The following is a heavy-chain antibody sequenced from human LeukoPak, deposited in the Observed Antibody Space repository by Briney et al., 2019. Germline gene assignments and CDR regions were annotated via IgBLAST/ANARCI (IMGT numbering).Heavy chain of an antibody. CDR2: INHSGST. D-gene: IGHD2-2*02. CDR3: ARWVVPAAIDY. J-gene: IGHJ4*02. Sequence: SETLSLTCAVYGGSFSGYYWSWIRQPPGKGQEWIGEINHSGSTNYNPSLKSRVTISVDTSKNQFSLKLSSVTAADTAVYYCARWVVPAAIDYWGQGTLVTVSS. CDR1: GGSFSGYY. V-gene: IGHV4-34*01.